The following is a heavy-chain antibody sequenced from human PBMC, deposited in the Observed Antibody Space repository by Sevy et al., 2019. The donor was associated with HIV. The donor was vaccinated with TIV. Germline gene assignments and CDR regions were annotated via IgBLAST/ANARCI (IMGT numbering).Heavy chain of an antibody. CDR1: EYSFRTYW. Sequence: GESLKISCKGSEYSFRTYWIAWVRQVPGKGLEWMGIIYPDDSDIRYSPSLQGQVTISVDKSISTAYLQWSSLEASDTTMYFCARRFYDSTGYPQYFFDYWGQGTLVTVSS. CDR3: ARRFYDSTGYPQYFFDY. J-gene: IGHJ4*02. CDR2: IYPDDSDI. D-gene: IGHD3-22*01. V-gene: IGHV5-51*01.